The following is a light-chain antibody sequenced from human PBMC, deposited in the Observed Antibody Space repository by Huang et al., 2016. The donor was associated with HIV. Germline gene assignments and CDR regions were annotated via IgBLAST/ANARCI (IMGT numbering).Light chain of an antibody. CDR3: QQYNDFRST. CDR2: AAS. CDR1: QIVSSH. Sequence: ETVMTQSPVTLSVSPGDRASLTCRSSQIVSSHLAWYQQKPGKAPSILIYAASTRATGVPARFSGSGAGTEFTLTISTLQSEDSAVYYCQQYNDFRSTFGPGTRVEIK. J-gene: IGKJ3*01. V-gene: IGKV3-15*01.